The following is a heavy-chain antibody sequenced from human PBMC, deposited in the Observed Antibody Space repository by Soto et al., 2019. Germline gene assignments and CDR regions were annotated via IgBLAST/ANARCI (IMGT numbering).Heavy chain of an antibody. CDR2: IYSGGST. CDR3: ATDGGPNWGSRGDAFDI. V-gene: IGHV3-53*01. CDR1: GFSVSSNY. Sequence: GGSLRLSCAASGFSVSSNYMSWVRQAPGKGLEWVSVIYSGGSTYYADSVKGRFTISRDNSKNTLYLQMNSLRAEDAAVYCCATDGGPNWGSRGDAFDIWGQGTMVTVSS. D-gene: IGHD7-27*01. J-gene: IGHJ3*02.